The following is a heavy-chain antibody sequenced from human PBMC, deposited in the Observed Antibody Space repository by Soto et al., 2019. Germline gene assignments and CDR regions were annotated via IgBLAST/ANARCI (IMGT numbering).Heavy chain of an antibody. CDR2: ISAYNGNT. Sequence: QVPLVQSGAEVKKPGASVKVSCKASGFTFTTYGISWVRQAPGQGLEWMGWISAYNGNTHYAQKLQGRVTMTTDTSTSTAYMELRGLRTDDTAVYYCARDTMTGYLLFDYWGQGTLVTVSS. CDR3: ARDTMTGYLLFDY. V-gene: IGHV1-18*01. CDR1: GFTFTTYG. D-gene: IGHD3-9*01. J-gene: IGHJ4*02.